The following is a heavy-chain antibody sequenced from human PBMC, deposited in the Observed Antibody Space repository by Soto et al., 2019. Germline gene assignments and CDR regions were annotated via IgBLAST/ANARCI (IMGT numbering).Heavy chain of an antibody. V-gene: IGHV5-51*01. D-gene: IGHD3-3*01. CDR3: AIRRGDFWSGPGAFDI. CDR2: IYPGDSDT. J-gene: IGHJ3*02. CDR1: GYSFTSYW. Sequence: GESLKISCKGSGYSFTSYWIGWARQMPGKGLEWMGIIYPGDSDTRYSPSFQGQVTISADKSISTAYLQWSSLKASDTAMYYCAIRRGDFWSGPGAFDIWGQGTMVTVS.